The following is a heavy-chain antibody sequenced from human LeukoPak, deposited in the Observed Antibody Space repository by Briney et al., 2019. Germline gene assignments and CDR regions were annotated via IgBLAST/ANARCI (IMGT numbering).Heavy chain of an antibody. V-gene: IGHV4-31*03. J-gene: IGHJ4*02. CDR1: GGSISSGVYS. D-gene: IGHD6-19*01. CDR3: ARDRGDLTVAGHFDF. CDR2: IFNTGNS. Sequence: SETLSLTCTVSGGSISSGVYSWNWIRQHRGKGLEWLGYIFNTGNSFYNPSLKSRITMSVDTSRNQFSLSLSSVTAADTAVYYCARDRGDLTVAGHFDFWGQGTLVTVSS.